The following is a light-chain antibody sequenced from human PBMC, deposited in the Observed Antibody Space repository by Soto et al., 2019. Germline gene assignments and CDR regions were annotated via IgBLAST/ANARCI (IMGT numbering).Light chain of an antibody. CDR2: EVS. Sequence: QSALTQPPSVSGSPGQSVTISCTGTSSDVGGYNYVSWYQQHPGKAPKLMIYEVSKRPSGVPDRFSGSKSGNTASLTVSGLHAEDEAYYYCCSYAGSNIFVVFGTGTKVTVL. CDR3: CSYAGSNIFVV. V-gene: IGLV2-8*01. CDR1: SSDVGGYNY. J-gene: IGLJ1*01.